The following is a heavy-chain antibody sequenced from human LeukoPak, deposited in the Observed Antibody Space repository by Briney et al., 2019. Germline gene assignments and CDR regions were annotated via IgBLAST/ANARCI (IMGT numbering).Heavy chain of an antibody. CDR2: ISSNGGST. CDR1: GFTFSSYA. J-gene: IGHJ4*02. D-gene: IGHD5-12*01. CDR3: ASWGRGYSGPVG. V-gene: IGHV3-64*01. Sequence: GGSLRLSCAASGFTFSSYAMHWVRQAPGKGLEYVSAISSNGGSTYYANSVKGRFTISRDNSKNTLYLQMGSLRAEDMAVYYCASWGRGYSGPVGWGQGTLVTVSS.